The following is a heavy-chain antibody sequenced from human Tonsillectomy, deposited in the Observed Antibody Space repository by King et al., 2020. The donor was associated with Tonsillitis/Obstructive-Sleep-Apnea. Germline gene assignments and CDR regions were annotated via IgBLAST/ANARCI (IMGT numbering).Heavy chain of an antibody. Sequence: VQLVESGGGVVRPGGSLRLSCAASGFTFYYYGMSWVRPAPGKGLEWVAGINLNGGSTGYADSVKGRFTISRDNAKNSLYLQMNSLRAEDTALYYCAREKGGNSVWVFDYWGQGTLVTVSS. J-gene: IGHJ4*02. CDR1: GFTFYYYG. V-gene: IGHV3-20*04. CDR2: INLNGGST. CDR3: AREKGGNSVWVFDY. D-gene: IGHD4-23*01.